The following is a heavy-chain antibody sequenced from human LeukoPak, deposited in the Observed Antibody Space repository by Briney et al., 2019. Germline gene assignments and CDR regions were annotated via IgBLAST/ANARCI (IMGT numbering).Heavy chain of an antibody. D-gene: IGHD5-18*01. V-gene: IGHV1-69*04. Sequence: ASVKVSCKASGGTFSSYAISWVRQAPGQGLEWMGRIIPIFGIANYAQKFQGRVTITADKSTSTAYMELSSLRSEDTAVYYCARESPSYGYFDYWGQGTLVTVSS. CDR3: ARESPSYGYFDY. CDR2: IIPIFGIA. CDR1: GGTFSSYA. J-gene: IGHJ4*02.